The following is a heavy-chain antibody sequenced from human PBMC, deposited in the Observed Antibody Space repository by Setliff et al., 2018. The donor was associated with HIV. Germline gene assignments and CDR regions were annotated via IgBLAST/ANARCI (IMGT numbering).Heavy chain of an antibody. CDR3: ARSAHDSETGY. V-gene: IGHV1-46*01. D-gene: IGHD5-12*01. CDR1: GYTFTNHY. CDR2: IYPGGARR. Sequence: ASVKVSCKASGYTFTNHYMHWVRQAPGQGLEWMGIIYPGGARRSYAQKFQGRVTMTWDTSTSTVYMELSSLRSEDTAFYYCARSAHDSETGYWGQGTLVTVSS. J-gene: IGHJ4*02.